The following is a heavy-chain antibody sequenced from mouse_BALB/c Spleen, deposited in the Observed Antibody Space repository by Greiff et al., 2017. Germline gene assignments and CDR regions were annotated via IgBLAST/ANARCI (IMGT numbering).Heavy chain of an antibody. CDR2: ISSGGSYT. J-gene: IGHJ2*01. D-gene: IGHD2-3*01. CDR3: ARGGYDYFDY. CDR1: GFTFSSYG. V-gene: IGHV5-6*01. Sequence: EVNLVESGGDLVKPGGSLKLSCAASGFTFSSYGMSWVRQTPDKRLEWVATISSGGSYTYYPDSVKGRFTISRDNAKNTLYLQMSSLKSEDTAMYYCARGGYDYFDYWGQGTTLTVSS.